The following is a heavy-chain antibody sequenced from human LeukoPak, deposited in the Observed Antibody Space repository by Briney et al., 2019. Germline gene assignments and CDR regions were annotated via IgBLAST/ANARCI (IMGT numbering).Heavy chain of an antibody. D-gene: IGHD6-6*01. CDR2: IYYSGST. CDR3: AREDSSSISMDV. J-gene: IGHJ6*04. CDR1: GGSISSYY. Sequence: SETLSLTCTVSGGSISSYYWSWIRQPPGKGLEWIGYIYYSGSTSYNPSLKSRVTISVDTSKNQFSLRLSSVTAADTAVYYCAREDSSSISMDVWGKGTTVTVSS. V-gene: IGHV4-59*08.